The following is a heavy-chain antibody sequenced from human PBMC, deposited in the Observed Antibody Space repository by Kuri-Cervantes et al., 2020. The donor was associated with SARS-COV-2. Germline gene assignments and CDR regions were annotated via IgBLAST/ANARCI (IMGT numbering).Heavy chain of an antibody. D-gene: IGHD6-13*01. J-gene: IGHJ1*01. CDR2: ISSSGSTI. CDR3: ARDLPHSSSWYESSEYFQH. CDR1: GFTFSNAW. V-gene: IGHV3-11*04. Sequence: GESLKISCAASGFTFSNAWMSWVRQAPGKGLEWVSYISSSGSTIYYADSVKGRFTISRDNAKNSLYLQMNSLRAEDTAVYYCARDLPHSSSWYESSEYFQHWGQGTLVTVSS.